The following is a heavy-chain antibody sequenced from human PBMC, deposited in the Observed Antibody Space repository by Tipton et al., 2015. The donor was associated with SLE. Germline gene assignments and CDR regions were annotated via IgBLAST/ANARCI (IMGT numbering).Heavy chain of an antibody. V-gene: IGHV3-48*03. D-gene: IGHD4-23*01. CDR1: GFTFSSYE. CDR2: ISSSGSAI. CDR3: AREGVATPDY. J-gene: IGHJ4*02. Sequence: SLRLSCAASGFTFSSYEMNWVRQAPGKGLEWVSYISSSGSAIYYADSVKGRFTISRDNAKKSLYLQMNSLRAEDTAVYYCAREGVATPDYWGQGTLVTVSS.